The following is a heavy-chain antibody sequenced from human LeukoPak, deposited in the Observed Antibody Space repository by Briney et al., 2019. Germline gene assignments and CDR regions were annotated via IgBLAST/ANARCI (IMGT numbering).Heavy chain of an antibody. CDR3: ARDPERWLRDDAFDI. CDR1: GGTFSSYA. D-gene: IGHD5-24*01. V-gene: IGHV1-69*06. J-gene: IGHJ3*02. CDR2: IIPIFGTA. Sequence: SVKVSCKASGGTFSSYAISWVRQAPGQGLEWMGGIIPIFGTANYAQKFQGRVTITADKSTSTAYMGLSSLRSEDTAVYYCARDPERWLRDDAFDIWGQGTMVTVSS.